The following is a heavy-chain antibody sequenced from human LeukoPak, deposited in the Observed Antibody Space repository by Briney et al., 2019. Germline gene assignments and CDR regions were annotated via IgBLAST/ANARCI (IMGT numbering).Heavy chain of an antibody. Sequence: GGSLRLSCSASGFTFSSYAMHWVRQAPGKGREYVSAISSNGGSTYYADSVKGRFTISRDNSKNTLYLQMSSLRAEDTAVYYCVKDQLRAGGDYWGQGTLVTVSS. V-gene: IGHV3-64D*06. CDR1: GFTFSSYA. CDR2: ISSNGGST. J-gene: IGHJ4*02. CDR3: VKDQLRAGGDY. D-gene: IGHD5-24*01.